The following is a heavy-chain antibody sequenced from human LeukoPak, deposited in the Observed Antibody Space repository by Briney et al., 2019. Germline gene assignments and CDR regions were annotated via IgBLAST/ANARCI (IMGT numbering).Heavy chain of an antibody. Sequence: GGSLRLSCAASGFTFSSYAMSWVRQAPGNGLEWVSAISVSGGSTYYADSVKGGFTISSTNSKNTLYLQMNSLRAEDTAVYYCAKDRSITISEVGAGIDYWGQGTLVTVSS. CDR1: GFTFSSYA. CDR3: AKDRSITISEVGAGIDY. D-gene: IGHD3-9*01. CDR2: ISVSGGST. J-gene: IGHJ4*02. V-gene: IGHV3-23*01.